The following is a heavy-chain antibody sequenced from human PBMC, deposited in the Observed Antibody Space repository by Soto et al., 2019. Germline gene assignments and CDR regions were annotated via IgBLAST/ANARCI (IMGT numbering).Heavy chain of an antibody. CDR2: FDPEDGET. V-gene: IGHV1-24*01. CDR3: ATDRGLPTHYFWSGYYY. Sequence: DSVKVSCKVSGYTLTELSMHWVRQAPGKGLEWMGGFDPEDGETIYAQKFQGRVTMTEDTSTDTAYMELSSLRSEDTAVYYCATDRGLPTHYFWSGYYYCGQGPLVTVYS. D-gene: IGHD3-3*01. J-gene: IGHJ4*02. CDR1: GYTLTELS.